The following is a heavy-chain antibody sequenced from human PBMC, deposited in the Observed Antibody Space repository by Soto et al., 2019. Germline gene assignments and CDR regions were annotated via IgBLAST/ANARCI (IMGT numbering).Heavy chain of an antibody. CDR3: ARQGANCSGATCYLAY. J-gene: IGHJ4*02. Sequence: ETLSLTCTVSGGSISSSTYYWGWIRQPPGKGLEWIGSIYYSGSTYYNPSLKSRVTISVDTSKNQFSLKLSSVTAADTAVYYCARQGANCSGATCYLAYWGQGTLVTVSS. V-gene: IGHV4-39*01. CDR1: GGSISSSTYY. CDR2: IYYSGST. D-gene: IGHD2-15*01.